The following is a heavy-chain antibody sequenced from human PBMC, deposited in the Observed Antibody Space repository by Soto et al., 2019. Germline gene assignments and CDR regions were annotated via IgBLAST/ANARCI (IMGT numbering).Heavy chain of an antibody. Sequence: ASVKVSCKASGYTFTSYAMHWVRQAPGQRLEWMGWINAGNGNTKYSQKFQGRVTITRDTSASTAYMELSSLRSEDTAVYYCAMGRCGSGSYYRQGFDSWGQGTLVTVSS. J-gene: IGHJ5*01. CDR3: AMGRCGSGSYYRQGFDS. D-gene: IGHD3-10*01. CDR2: INAGNGNT. CDR1: GYTFTSYA. V-gene: IGHV1-3*01.